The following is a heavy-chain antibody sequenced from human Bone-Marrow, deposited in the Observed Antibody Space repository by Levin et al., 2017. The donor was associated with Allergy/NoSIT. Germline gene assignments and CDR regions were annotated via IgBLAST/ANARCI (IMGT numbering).Heavy chain of an antibody. V-gene: IGHV5-51*01. CDR3: ARTEPLVTAMPFDI. D-gene: IGHD2-21*02. Sequence: KPGESLKISCKGSGYIFTNYWIGWVRQMPGKGLEWMGIIYPRDSDTRYSPSFEGQVTISADKSINTAYLQWSSLQSSDTAMYYCARTEPLVTAMPFDIWGQGTMVTVSS. J-gene: IGHJ3*02. CDR1: GYIFTNYW. CDR2: IYPRDSDT.